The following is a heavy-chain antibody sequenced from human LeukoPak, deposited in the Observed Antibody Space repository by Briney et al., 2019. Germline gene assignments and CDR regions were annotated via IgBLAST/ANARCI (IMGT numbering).Heavy chain of an antibody. Sequence: GASVKVSCKASEYTFTDYYIHWMRQAPGQGLEWMGWINCKSGATSYAQKFRGRVTMTKDRPIRTAYMELSRLKSGDTAVYYCARQSLDYYETLDAFDIWGQGTVVTVSS. V-gene: IGHV1-2*02. CDR2: INCKSGAT. CDR3: ARQSLDYYETLDAFDI. D-gene: IGHD3-22*01. CDR1: EYTFTDYY. J-gene: IGHJ3*02.